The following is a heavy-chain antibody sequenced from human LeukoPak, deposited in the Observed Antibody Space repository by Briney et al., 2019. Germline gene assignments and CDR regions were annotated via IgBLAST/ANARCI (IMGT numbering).Heavy chain of an antibody. J-gene: IGHJ4*02. CDR1: GGTFSSYA. D-gene: IGHD3-22*01. Sequence: SVKVSCKASGGTFSSYAISWVRQAPGQGLEWMGGIIPIFGTANYAQKFQGRVTITTDESTSTAYMELSSLRSEDTAVYYCARMLGAYYYDSSGTLFDYWGQGTLVTISS. CDR3: ARMLGAYYYDSSGTLFDY. CDR2: IIPIFGTA. V-gene: IGHV1-69*05.